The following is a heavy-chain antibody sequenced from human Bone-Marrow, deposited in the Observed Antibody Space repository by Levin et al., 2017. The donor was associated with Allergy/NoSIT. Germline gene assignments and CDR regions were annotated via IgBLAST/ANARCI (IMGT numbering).Heavy chain of an antibody. D-gene: IGHD6-19*01. V-gene: IGHV3-73*01. Sequence: GESLKISCAASGFTFSGSAVYWVRQAPGKGLEWVGRVTSKADSHATTYAASVTGRFIISRDDSKDMAYLQMNSLESEDTAVYYCNRRNWDSSGLRPFDRWGQGTLVIVSS. CDR2: VTSKADSHAT. CDR1: GFTFSGSA. J-gene: IGHJ4*02. CDR3: NRRNWDSSGLRPFDR.